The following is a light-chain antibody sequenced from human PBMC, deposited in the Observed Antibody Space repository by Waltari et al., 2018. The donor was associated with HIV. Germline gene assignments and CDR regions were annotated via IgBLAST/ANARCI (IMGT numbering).Light chain of an antibody. CDR3: KQADSFPWT. CDR1: QGISTW. V-gene: IGKV1-12*01. J-gene: IGKJ1*01. CDR2: AAS. Sequence: DIQMTPSPSSVSASVGDRVTITCRPSQGISTWLAWFQQKPGRAPKLLIYAASGLQSGVPSRVSGSGSGTFFTLIISSLQPEDYATYYCKQADSFPWTFGQGTKVEIK.